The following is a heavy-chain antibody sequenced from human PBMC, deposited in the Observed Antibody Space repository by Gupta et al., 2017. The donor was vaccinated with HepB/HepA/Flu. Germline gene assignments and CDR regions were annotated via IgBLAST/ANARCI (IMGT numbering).Heavy chain of an antibody. CDR3: ARDLEQQLVSSNWFDP. Sequence: EVQLVESGGGLVKPGGSLRLSCAASGFTFSSSSMNWVRQAPGKGLEWVSSISSSSSYIYYADSVKGRFTISRDNAKNSLYLQMNSLRAEDTAVYYCARDLEQQLVSSNWFDPWGQGTLVTVSS. J-gene: IGHJ5*02. D-gene: IGHD6-13*01. V-gene: IGHV3-21*01. CDR2: ISSSSSYI. CDR1: GFTFSSSS.